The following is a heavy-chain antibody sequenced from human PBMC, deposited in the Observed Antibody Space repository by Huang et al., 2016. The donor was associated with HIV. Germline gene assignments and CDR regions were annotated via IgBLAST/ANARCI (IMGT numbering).Heavy chain of an antibody. CDR2: RKQDGREK. D-gene: IGHD2-21*01. J-gene: IGHJ3*02. CDR1: GFTFSSYW. V-gene: IGHV3-7*01. Sequence: EVQLVESGGGLVQPGGSLRLSCEDSGFTFSSYWMSWVRQVPGKGLEGVANRKQDGREKYYVDSVRGRFTISRDNAKNSMYLRMNSLRAEDTAVYYCARDRLDLRTFDMWGQGTMVTVSS. CDR3: ARDRLDLRTFDM.